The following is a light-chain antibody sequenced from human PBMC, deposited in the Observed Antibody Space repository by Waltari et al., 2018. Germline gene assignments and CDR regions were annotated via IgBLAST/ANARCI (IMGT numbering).Light chain of an antibody. J-gene: IGLJ2*01. Sequence: QSALTQPASVSGSPGQSITISCTGTSSDVGDYNYVSWYQQHPCKAKPMIYEVSNRPSGVSILFSVSNSGNTASLTISGLQAEDEADYSCSSYTRSSTLVFGGGTKLTVL. V-gene: IGLV2-14*01. CDR3: SSYTRSSTLV. CDR2: EVS. CDR1: SSDVGDYNY.